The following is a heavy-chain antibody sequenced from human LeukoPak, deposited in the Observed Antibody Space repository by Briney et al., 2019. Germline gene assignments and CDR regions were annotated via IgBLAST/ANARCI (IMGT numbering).Heavy chain of an antibody. CDR2: IYYSGST. Sequence: PSQTLSLTCTVSGGSISSGDYYWSWIRQPPGKGLEWIGYIYYSGSTYYNPSLKSRVTMSVDTSKNQFSLKLSSVTAADTAVYYCARYVWGSYPTFEDYWGQGTLVTVSS. CDR1: GGSISSGDYY. J-gene: IGHJ4*02. D-gene: IGHD3-16*02. V-gene: IGHV4-30-4*08. CDR3: ARYVWGSYPTFEDY.